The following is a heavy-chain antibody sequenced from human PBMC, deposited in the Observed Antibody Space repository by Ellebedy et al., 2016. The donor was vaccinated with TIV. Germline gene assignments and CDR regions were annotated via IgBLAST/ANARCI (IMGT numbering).Heavy chain of an antibody. D-gene: IGHD3-10*01. CDR3: ARLLYYYGSRGKNAFDI. CDR2: IYYSGST. V-gene: IGHV4-39*01. J-gene: IGHJ3*02. Sequence: SETLSLTXTVSGGSISSSSYYWGWIRQPPGKGLEWIGVIYYSGSTYYNPSLKSRVTISVDTSKNQFSLKLSSVTAADTAVYYCARLLYYYGSRGKNAFDIWGQGTMVTVSS. CDR1: GGSISSSSYY.